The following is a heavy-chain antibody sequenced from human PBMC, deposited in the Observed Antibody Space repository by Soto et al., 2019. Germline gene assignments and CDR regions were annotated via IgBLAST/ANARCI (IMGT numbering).Heavy chain of an antibody. CDR2: IWYDGSHM. CDR1: GFSFSNYG. CDR3: ARDAAYQLLDIDY. V-gene: IGHV3-33*01. Sequence: GGSLRLSCVASGFSFSNYGVHWVRQAPGKGLEWVAVIWYDGSHMYYAESVKGRFTISRDNSKNTLYLQMNSLKAEDTAVYYCARDAAYQLLDIDYWGQGTLVTVSS. J-gene: IGHJ4*02. D-gene: IGHD2-2*01.